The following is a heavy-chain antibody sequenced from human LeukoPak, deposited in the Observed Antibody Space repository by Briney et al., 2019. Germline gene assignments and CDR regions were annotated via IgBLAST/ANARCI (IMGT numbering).Heavy chain of an antibody. Sequence: SETLSLTCTVSGGSINSYYWSWIRQPPGKGLEWVGYIYYSGSTNYMPSLKRRVTLSVDTSKNQFSLKVSSVTAADTAVYYCASSRSSSGWSLIDYWGQGALVTVSS. V-gene: IGHV4-59*01. CDR2: IYYSGST. J-gene: IGHJ4*02. D-gene: IGHD6-19*01. CDR3: ASSRSSSGWSLIDY. CDR1: GGSINSYY.